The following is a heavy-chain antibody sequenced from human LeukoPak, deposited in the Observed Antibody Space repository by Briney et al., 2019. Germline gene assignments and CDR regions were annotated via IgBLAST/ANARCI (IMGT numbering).Heavy chain of an antibody. Sequence: PGGSLRLSCAASGFTFSDYYMSWIRQAPGKGLEWVSYISSSGSTIYYADSVKGRFTISRDNAKNSLYLQMNSLRAEDTAVYYCARDYPKDSSSLGIFDYWGQGTLVTVSS. V-gene: IGHV3-11*01. CDR1: GFTFSDYY. D-gene: IGHD6-6*01. CDR2: ISSSGSTI. J-gene: IGHJ4*02. CDR3: ARDYPKDSSSLGIFDY.